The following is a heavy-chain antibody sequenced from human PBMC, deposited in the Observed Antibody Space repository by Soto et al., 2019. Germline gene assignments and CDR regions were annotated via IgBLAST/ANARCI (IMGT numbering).Heavy chain of an antibody. V-gene: IGHV4-59*05. CDR3: ARHAGSRPDTALRTFDY. CDR1: GGSISSYY. Sequence: SETLSLTCTVSGGSISSYYWSWIRQPPGKGLEWIGSIYYSGSTYYNPSPKSXVTISADTSKNQSSLKLSSVTAADTAVYYCARHAGSRPDTALRTFDYWGQGTLVTVSS. D-gene: IGHD5-18*01. CDR2: IYYSGST. J-gene: IGHJ4*02.